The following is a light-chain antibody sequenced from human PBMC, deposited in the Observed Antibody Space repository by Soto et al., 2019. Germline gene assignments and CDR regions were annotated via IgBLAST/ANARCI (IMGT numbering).Light chain of an antibody. CDR3: CSYAGSSTFV. CDR2: EGS. J-gene: IGLJ1*01. Sequence: QSALTQPASVSGSPGQSITISCTGTSSDVGSYNLVSWYQQHPGKAPKLMIYEGSRRPSGVYNRCSGSKSGNTASLTTSGLQAEDEADYYCCSYAGSSTFVVGTGTKLTVL. V-gene: IGLV2-23*03. CDR1: SSDVGSYNL.